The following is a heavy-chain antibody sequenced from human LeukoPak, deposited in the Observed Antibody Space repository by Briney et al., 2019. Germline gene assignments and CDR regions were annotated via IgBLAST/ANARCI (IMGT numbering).Heavy chain of an antibody. Sequence: SETLSLTCAVYGGSFSGYYGSWIRQPPGKGLEWMGEINHSGSTNYNPSLKSRVTISVDTSKNQFSLKLSSVTAADTAVYYCARGRSFFGVVSGNYYYYMDVWGKGTTVTVSS. J-gene: IGHJ6*03. D-gene: IGHD3-3*01. CDR2: INHSGST. V-gene: IGHV4-34*01. CDR3: ARGRSFFGVVSGNYYYYMDV. CDR1: GGSFSGYY.